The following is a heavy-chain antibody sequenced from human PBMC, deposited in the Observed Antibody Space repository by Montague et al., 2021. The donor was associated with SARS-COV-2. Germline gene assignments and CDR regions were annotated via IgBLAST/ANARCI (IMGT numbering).Heavy chain of an antibody. CDR1: GGSISSGTYY. J-gene: IGHJ2*01. Sequence: SETLSLTCTVSGGSISSGTYYSGWVRQPPGKGLVWIGTINYSGKTYYNPSFKSQATISVDTSKNQFSLKATSVTAADTAVYYCARRARWPLSWFFDLWGRGTLVTASS. V-gene: IGHV4-39*01. CDR2: INYSGKT. D-gene: IGHD4-23*01. CDR3: ARRARWPLSWFFDL.